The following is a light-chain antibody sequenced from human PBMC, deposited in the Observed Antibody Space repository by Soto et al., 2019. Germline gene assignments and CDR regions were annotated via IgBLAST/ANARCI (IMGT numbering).Light chain of an antibody. J-gene: IGLJ2*01. CDR3: QAWDSSTAVV. V-gene: IGLV3-1*01. CDR2: QDS. CDR1: KLGDKY. Sequence: SYELTQPPSVSVSPGQTASITCSGDKLGDKYACWYQQKPGQSPVLVIYQDSKRPSGIPERFSGSNSGNTATLTISGTQATDEADYYCQAWDSSTAVVFGGGTKVTVL.